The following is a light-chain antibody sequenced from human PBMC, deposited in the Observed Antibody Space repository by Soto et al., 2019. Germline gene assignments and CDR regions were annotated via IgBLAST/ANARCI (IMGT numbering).Light chain of an antibody. V-gene: IGKV3D-20*02. Sequence: EIVLTQSPGTLSLSPGERATLSCRASQSISSSYLAWYQQKPGQAPRLLIYGTSSRATGIPDRFSGSGSGTDFTLTISILEPEDFAVYYCQQRSNWPTFGQGTKVEIK. CDR1: QSISSSY. CDR3: QQRSNWPT. CDR2: GTS. J-gene: IGKJ1*01.